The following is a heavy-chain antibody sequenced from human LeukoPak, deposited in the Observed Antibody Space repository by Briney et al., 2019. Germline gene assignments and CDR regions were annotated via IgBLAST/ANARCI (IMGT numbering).Heavy chain of an antibody. CDR3: ARDVDCSSTSCYPYNWFDP. V-gene: IGHV1-2*02. CDR2: INPNSGGT. D-gene: IGHD2-2*01. Sequence: ASVKVSCKASGYTFTGYYMHWVRQAPGQGLEWMGWINPNSGGTNYAQKFQGRVTMTRDTSISTAYMELSRLRSDDTAVYYCARDVDCSSTSCYPYNWFDPWGQGTHVTVSS. J-gene: IGHJ5*02. CDR1: GYTFTGYY.